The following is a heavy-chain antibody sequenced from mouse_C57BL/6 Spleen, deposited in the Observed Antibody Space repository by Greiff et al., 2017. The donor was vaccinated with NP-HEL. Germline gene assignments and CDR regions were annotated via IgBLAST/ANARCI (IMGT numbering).Heavy chain of an antibody. CDR3: ARRIYYEGVDY. V-gene: IGHV1-43*01. J-gene: IGHJ4*01. CDR1: GYSFTGYY. Sequence: VQLKESGPELVKPGASVKISCKASGYSFTGYYMHWVKQSSEKSLEWIGEINPSTGGTSYNQKFKGKATLTVDKSSSTAYMQLKSLTSEDSAVYYCARRIYYEGVDYWGQGTSVTVSS. CDR2: INPSTGGT. D-gene: IGHD2-4*01.